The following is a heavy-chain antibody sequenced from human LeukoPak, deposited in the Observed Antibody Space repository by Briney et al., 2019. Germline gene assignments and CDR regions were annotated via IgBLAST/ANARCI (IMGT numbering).Heavy chain of an antibody. Sequence: SETLSLTCTVSGGSISSYYWSWIRQPPGKGLEWIGSIYYSGSTYYNPSLKSRVTISVDTSKNQFSLKLSSVTAADTAVYYCARHLGGYSYGLNDYWGQGTLVTVSS. CDR3: ARHLGGYSYGLNDY. D-gene: IGHD5-18*01. V-gene: IGHV4-39*01. CDR1: GGSISSYY. J-gene: IGHJ4*02. CDR2: IYYSGST.